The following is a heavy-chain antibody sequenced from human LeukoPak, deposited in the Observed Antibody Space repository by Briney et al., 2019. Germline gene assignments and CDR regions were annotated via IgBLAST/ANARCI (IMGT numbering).Heavy chain of an antibody. CDR2: IKHSGST. J-gene: IGHJ4*02. CDR1: GGSFSGYY. D-gene: IGHD1-26*01. CDR3: ARLVGATGACSY. V-gene: IGHV4-34*01. Sequence: SETLSLTCAVYGGSFSGYYWSWIRQPPGKGLEWIGEIKHSGSTNYNPSLKSRVTISVDTSKNQFSLKLSSVTAADTAVYYCARLVGATGACSYWGQGTLVTVSS.